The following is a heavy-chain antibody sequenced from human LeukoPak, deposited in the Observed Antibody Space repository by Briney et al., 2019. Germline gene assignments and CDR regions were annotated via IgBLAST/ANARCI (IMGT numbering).Heavy chain of an antibody. D-gene: IGHD7-27*01. J-gene: IGHJ3*01. CDR2: IRHDGSNN. CDR3: TKVRLLGALDDAFDV. CDR1: GFTFSSYG. V-gene: IGHV3-30*02. Sequence: GGSLRLSCAASGFTFSSYGMHWVRQAPGKGLEWVAFIRHDGSNNYHSNSVQGRFTISRDNSRNTLYLQLNSLRPEDTAVYYCTKVRLLGALDDAFDVWGQGTMVTVSS.